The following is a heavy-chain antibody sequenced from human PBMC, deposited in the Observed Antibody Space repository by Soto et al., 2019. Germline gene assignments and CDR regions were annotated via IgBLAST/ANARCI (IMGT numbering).Heavy chain of an antibody. J-gene: IGHJ4*02. D-gene: IGHD6-19*01. V-gene: IGHV3-23*01. CDR2: ISGSSGST. Sequence: GGSLRLSCAASGFTFSSYAMSWVRQAPGKGLEWVSAISGSSGSTYYADSVRGRFTISRDNSKNTLYLQMNSLRAEDTAVYYCAKSGLWLAKYYFDFWGQGTLVTVSS. CDR3: AKSGLWLAKYYFDF. CDR1: GFTFSSYA.